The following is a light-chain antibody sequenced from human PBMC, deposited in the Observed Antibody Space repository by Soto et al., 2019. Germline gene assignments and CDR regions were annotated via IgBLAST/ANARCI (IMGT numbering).Light chain of an antibody. V-gene: IGKV3-20*01. Sequence: EIVLTQSPGTLSLSPGERATLSCRASQSVSSNYLAWYQQKPGQAPRLLIYGASSRATGIPDRFSGSGSGTDFTLTISRLEPEDVAVYYCQQYGSLLWTFGHGTKVEIK. CDR3: QQYGSLLWT. CDR1: QSVSSNY. J-gene: IGKJ1*01. CDR2: GAS.